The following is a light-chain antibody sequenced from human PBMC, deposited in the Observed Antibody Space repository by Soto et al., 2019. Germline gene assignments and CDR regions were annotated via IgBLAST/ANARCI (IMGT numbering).Light chain of an antibody. CDR2: DES. CDR3: QQRGYT. CDR1: QSVSSY. J-gene: IGKJ2*01. Sequence: EIVLTQSPATLSLSPGERATLSCRASQSVSSYLAWYQQKPGQAPRLLIYDESTRATGIPARFSGSGSGTDFTLSISSLEPEEFAVYYCQQRGYTFGQGTKLQL. V-gene: IGKV3-11*01.